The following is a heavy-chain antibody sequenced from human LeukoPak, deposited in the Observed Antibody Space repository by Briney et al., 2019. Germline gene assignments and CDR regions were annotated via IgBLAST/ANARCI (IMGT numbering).Heavy chain of an antibody. CDR3: ARETTMVRGVINYFDY. CDR1: GGSISSYY. V-gene: IGHV4-59*01. D-gene: IGHD3-10*01. Sequence: PSETLSLTCTVSGGSISSYYWSWIRQPPGKGLEWIGYIYYSGSTNYNPSLKSRVTISVDTSKNQFSLKLSSATAADTAVYYCARETTMVRGVINYFDYWGQGTLVTVSS. CDR2: IYYSGST. J-gene: IGHJ4*02.